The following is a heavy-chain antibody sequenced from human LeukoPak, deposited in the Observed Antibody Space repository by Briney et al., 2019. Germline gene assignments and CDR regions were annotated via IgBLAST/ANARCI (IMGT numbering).Heavy chain of an antibody. J-gene: IGHJ4*02. D-gene: IGHD5-12*01. Sequence: GGSLRLSCAASGFTFSSYALSWVRQAPGKGLEWVSTINSGGSTYYADSVKGRFTISRDNSENTLYLQMNSLRAEDTAVYYCAPDPNKWLRNYWGQGTLVTVSS. CDR1: GFTFSSYA. V-gene: IGHV3-23*01. CDR3: APDPNKWLRNY. CDR2: INSGGST.